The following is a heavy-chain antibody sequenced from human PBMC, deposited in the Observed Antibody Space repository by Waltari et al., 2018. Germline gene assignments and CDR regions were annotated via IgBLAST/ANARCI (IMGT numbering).Heavy chain of an antibody. CDR3: ARGYHSFDV. J-gene: IGHJ3*01. CDR1: GFTFSDQY. Sequence: EVQLVESWGGLVQPGGSLRLPCAASGFTFSDQYMDWVRQAPGKGLEWVGRTRNKANSYTTEYAASVKGRFTVSRDESRDSLYLQMTSLKTEDTAVYYCARGYHSFDVWGQGTMVTVSS. CDR2: TRNKANSYTT. V-gene: IGHV3-72*01. D-gene: IGHD1-20*01.